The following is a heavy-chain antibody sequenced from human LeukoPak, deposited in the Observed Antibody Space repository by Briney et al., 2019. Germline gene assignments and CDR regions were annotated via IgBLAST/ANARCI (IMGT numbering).Heavy chain of an antibody. V-gene: IGHV3-7*01. CDR1: GFTFTKYW. CDR2: IKQDGSEE. J-gene: IGHJ4*02. CDR3: ARGLDCRSTSCYLDN. D-gene: IGHD2-2*01. Sequence: GGSLRLSCAASGFTFTKYWMTWVRQAPGKGLEWVANIKQDGSEEFYVDSVKGRFTISRDNAKNSLDLQINSLGAEDTAVYYCARGLDCRSTSCYLDNWGQGTLVTVSS.